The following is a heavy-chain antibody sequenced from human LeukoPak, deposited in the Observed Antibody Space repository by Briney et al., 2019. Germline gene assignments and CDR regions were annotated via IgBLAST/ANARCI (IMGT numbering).Heavy chain of an antibody. V-gene: IGHV4-61*02. Sequence: PSETLSLTCTVSGYSISSGYYWNWIRPPAGKGLEWIGRIYTSGTTNYDPSLKSRVTISVDTSKNQFSLKLSSETAADTAVYYCAREGLNMVRGVIPKEAWGWFDPWGQGTLVTVSS. D-gene: IGHD3-10*01. CDR2: IYTSGTT. CDR3: AREGLNMVRGVIPKEAWGWFDP. CDR1: GYSISSGYY. J-gene: IGHJ5*02.